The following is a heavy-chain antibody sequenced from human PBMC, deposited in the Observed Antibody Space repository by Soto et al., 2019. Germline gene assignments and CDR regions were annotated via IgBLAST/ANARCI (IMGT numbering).Heavy chain of an antibody. CDR2: INPNSGGT. CDR1: GYTFTGYY. V-gene: IGHV1-2*04. Sequence: ASVKVSCKASGYTFTGYYMHWVRQAPGQGLEWMGWINPNSGGTNYAQKFQGWVTMTRDTSISTAYMELSRLRSDDTAVYYCARGRNGDYDFWSGYYTYDYWGQGTLVTVSS. D-gene: IGHD3-3*01. CDR3: ARGRNGDYDFWSGYYTYDY. J-gene: IGHJ4*02.